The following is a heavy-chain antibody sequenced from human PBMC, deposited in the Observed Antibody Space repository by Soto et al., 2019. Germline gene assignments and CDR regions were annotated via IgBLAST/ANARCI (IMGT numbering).Heavy chain of an antibody. CDR3: ARQWLVTSDASDI. Sequence: GGSLRLCCAASGLTFSSYGMHLVGQAPGKGLVWGSRINRAGTTKNYADSVKGRFTISRDNAKNTLYLQMNSLSDEDTAVYYSARQWLVTSDASDIRGEATMVS. D-gene: IGHD6-19*01. CDR2: INRAGTTK. CDR1: GLTFSSYG. J-gene: IGHJ3*02. V-gene: IGHV3-74*01.